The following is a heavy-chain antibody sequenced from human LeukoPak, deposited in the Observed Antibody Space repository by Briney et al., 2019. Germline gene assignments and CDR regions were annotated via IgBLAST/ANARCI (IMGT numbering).Heavy chain of an antibody. Sequence: GGSLRLSCAASRFTVSSNYMSWVRQAPGKGLEWVSFIYSSGSTYYADFVRGRFTISRDNSKNTLYLQMSSLRVEDTAVYYCARGRFGLSLDYWGEGTLVTVSS. CDR3: ARGRFGLSLDY. D-gene: IGHD3-10*01. CDR1: RFTVSSNY. CDR2: IYSSGST. V-gene: IGHV3-66*01. J-gene: IGHJ4*02.